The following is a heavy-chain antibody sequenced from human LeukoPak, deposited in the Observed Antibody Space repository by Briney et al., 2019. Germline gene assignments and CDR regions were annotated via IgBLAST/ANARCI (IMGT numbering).Heavy chain of an antibody. CDR1: GFTFDDYA. D-gene: IGHD1-7*01. CDR3: AKDHALITGTTNGYFQR. Sequence: GGSLRLSCAASGFTFDDYAMHWVRQAPGKGLEWVSGISWNSGSIGYADSVKGRFTISRDNAKNSLYLQMNSLRAEDTALYYCAKDHALITGTTNGYFQRWGQGTLVTVSS. J-gene: IGHJ1*01. CDR2: ISWNSGSI. V-gene: IGHV3-9*01.